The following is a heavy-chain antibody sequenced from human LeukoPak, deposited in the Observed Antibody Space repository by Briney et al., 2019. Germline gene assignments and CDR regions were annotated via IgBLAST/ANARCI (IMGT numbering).Heavy chain of an antibody. D-gene: IGHD6-6*01. J-gene: IGHJ3*01. V-gene: IGHV4-59*08. CDR2: IYYSGST. CDR3: AREYSSSSGRRAFDF. Sequence: PSETLSLTCTVSGGSISSYYWSWIRQPPGKGLEWIGYIYYSGSTSYNPSLKSRVTISLDTSRNQFSLRLSSVTAADTAVYYCAREYSSSSGRRAFDFWGQGTMVTVSS. CDR1: GGSISSYY.